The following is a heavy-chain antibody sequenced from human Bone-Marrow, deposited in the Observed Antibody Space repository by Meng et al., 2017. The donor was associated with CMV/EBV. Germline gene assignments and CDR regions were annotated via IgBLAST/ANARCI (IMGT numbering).Heavy chain of an antibody. Sequence: ASVKVSCKASGYTFTGYYMHWVRQAPGQGLEWMGWINPNSGGTNYAQKFQVRVTMTRDTSISTAYMELSRQRSDDTAVYYGARRSSSSSDYYYGMDVWGQGTTVTVSS. V-gene: IGHV1-2*02. CDR1: GYTFTGYY. CDR3: ARRSSSSSDYYYGMDV. CDR2: INPNSGGT. J-gene: IGHJ6*02.